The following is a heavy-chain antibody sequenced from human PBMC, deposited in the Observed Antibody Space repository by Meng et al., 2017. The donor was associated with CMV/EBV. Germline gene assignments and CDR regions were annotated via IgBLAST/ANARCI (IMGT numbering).Heavy chain of an antibody. D-gene: IGHD1-26*01. Sequence: QVRLQQWGQGLLKPSETLSLPCAVYGGSFSGYYWSWIRQPPGKGLEWIGEINHSGSTNYNPSLKSRVTISVDTSKNQFSLKLSSVTAADTAVYYCARGVGGWFDPWGQGTLVTVS. CDR3: ARGVGGWFDP. V-gene: IGHV4-34*01. J-gene: IGHJ5*02. CDR1: GGSFSGYY. CDR2: INHSGST.